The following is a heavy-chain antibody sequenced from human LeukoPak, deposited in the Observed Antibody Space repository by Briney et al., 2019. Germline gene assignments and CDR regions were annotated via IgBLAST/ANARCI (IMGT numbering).Heavy chain of an antibody. CDR1: GYTFTSYG. Sequence: ASVKVSCKASGYTFTSYGISWVRQAPGQGLEWMGWISAYNGNTNYAQKLQGRVTMTTDTSTSTAYMELRSLRSDDTAVHYCARDLLRANIWQQLVRGNWFDPWGQGTLVTVSS. CDR2: ISAYNGNT. CDR3: ARDLLRANIWQQLVRGNWFDP. V-gene: IGHV1-18*01. D-gene: IGHD6-13*01. J-gene: IGHJ5*02.